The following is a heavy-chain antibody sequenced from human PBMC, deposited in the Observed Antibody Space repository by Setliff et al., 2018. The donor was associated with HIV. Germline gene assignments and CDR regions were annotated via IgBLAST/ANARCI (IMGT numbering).Heavy chain of an antibody. CDR3: ARAGGVAGAQEAFDI. J-gene: IGHJ3*02. CDR1: GYSISSGYY. V-gene: IGHV4-38-2*01. Sequence: SETLSLTCAVSGYSISSGYYWGWIRQPPGKGLEWIGSIYHSGSTYYNPSLKSRVTISVDTSKNQFSLKLSSVTAADTAVYYCARAGGVAGAQEAFDIWGQGTMVTVSS. CDR2: IYHSGST. D-gene: IGHD6-19*01.